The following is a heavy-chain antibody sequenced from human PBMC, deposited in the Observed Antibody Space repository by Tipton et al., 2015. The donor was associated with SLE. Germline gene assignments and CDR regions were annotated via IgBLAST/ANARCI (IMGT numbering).Heavy chain of an antibody. CDR2: ISHSGST. CDR1: VGSITRHY. CDR3: ARGRRGWDLLFDL. D-gene: IGHD1-14*01. Sequence: TLSLTCTVSVGSITRHYWSLVRQSPGKGLEWIAYISHSGSTTYNPSLKSRVTISIDTSKNQFSLRLSSVTAADTAIYYCARGRRGWDLLFDLWGQGKLVAVSS. V-gene: IGHV4-59*11. J-gene: IGHJ4*02.